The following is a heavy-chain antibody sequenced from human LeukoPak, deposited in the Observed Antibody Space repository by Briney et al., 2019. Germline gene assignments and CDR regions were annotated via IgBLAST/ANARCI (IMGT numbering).Heavy chain of an antibody. Sequence: ASVKVSCKASGNTFTTYYLHWVRQAPGQGLEWMGWINPNSGGTNYAQKFQGRVTMARDTSISTAYMEVSRLRSDDTAVYYCARDRGSLGWFDPWGQGTLVTVSS. CDR2: INPNSGGT. CDR1: GNTFTTYY. V-gene: IGHV1-2*02. J-gene: IGHJ5*02. CDR3: ARDRGSLGWFDP. D-gene: IGHD3-16*01.